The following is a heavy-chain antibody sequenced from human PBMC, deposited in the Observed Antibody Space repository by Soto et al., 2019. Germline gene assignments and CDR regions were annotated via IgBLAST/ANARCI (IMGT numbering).Heavy chain of an antibody. CDR3: ARETGGYCSSTSCYLSYYYGMDV. Sequence: HPGGSLRLSCAASGFTFSSYWMSWVRPAPGKGLEWVANIKQDGSEKYYVESVKGRFTISRDNAKNSLYLQMNSLRAEDTAVYYFARETGGYCSSTSCYLSYYYGMDVWGQGTTVTVSS. V-gene: IGHV3-7*04. CDR2: IKQDGSEK. D-gene: IGHD2-2*01. CDR1: GFTFSSYW. J-gene: IGHJ6*02.